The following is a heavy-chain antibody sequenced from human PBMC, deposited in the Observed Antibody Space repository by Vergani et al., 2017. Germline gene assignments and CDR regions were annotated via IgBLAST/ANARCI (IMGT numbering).Heavy chain of an antibody. Sequence: QVQLVQSGAEVKKPGASVKVSCKASGYTFTSYYMHWVRQAPGQGLEWMGIINPSGGSTSYAQKFQGRVTMTRDTSTSTVDMELSSLRTEDTAVYYCAGDLGAGPTGNDYWGQGTLVTVSS. CDR3: AGDLGAGPTGNDY. D-gene: IGHD1-1*01. CDR1: GYTFTSYY. CDR2: INPSGGST. J-gene: IGHJ4*02. V-gene: IGHV1-46*01.